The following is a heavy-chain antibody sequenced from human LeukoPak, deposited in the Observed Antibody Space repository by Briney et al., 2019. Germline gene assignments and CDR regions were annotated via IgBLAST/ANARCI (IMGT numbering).Heavy chain of an antibody. V-gene: IGHV1-69*13. D-gene: IGHD3-22*01. CDR1: GGTFSSYA. CDR3: AREAVITMIDPARAFDI. Sequence: ASVKVSCKASGGTFSSYAISWVRQAPGLGLEWMGGIIPIFGTANYAQKFQGRVTITADESTSTAYMELSSLRSEDTAVYYCAREAVITMIDPARAFDIWGQGTMVTVSS. CDR2: IIPIFGTA. J-gene: IGHJ3*02.